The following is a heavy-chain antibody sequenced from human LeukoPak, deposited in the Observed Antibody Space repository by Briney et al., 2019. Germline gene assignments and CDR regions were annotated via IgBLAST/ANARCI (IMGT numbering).Heavy chain of an antibody. Sequence: SETLFLTCAVYGGSFSGYYWSWIRQPPGKGLEWIGEINHSGSTNYNPSLKSRVTISVDTSKNQFSLKLSSVTAADTAVYYCARGRGVYSSGWSYYFDYWGQGTLVTVSS. CDR2: INHSGST. D-gene: IGHD6-19*01. J-gene: IGHJ4*02. CDR1: GGSFSGYY. CDR3: ARGRGVYSSGWSYYFDY. V-gene: IGHV4-34*01.